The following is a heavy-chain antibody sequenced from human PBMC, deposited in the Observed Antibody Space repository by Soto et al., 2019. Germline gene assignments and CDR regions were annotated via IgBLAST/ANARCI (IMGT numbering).Heavy chain of an antibody. CDR3: ARNHYYDSSGYYTTAFDI. CDR2: IYTSGST. J-gene: IGHJ3*02. D-gene: IGHD3-22*01. Sequence: SETLSLTCTVSGGSISSYYWSWIRQPAGKGLEWIGRIYTSGSTNYNPSLKSRVTMSVDTSKNQSSLKLSSVTAADTAVYYCARNHYYDSSGYYTTAFDIWGQGTMVTVSS. V-gene: IGHV4-4*07. CDR1: GGSISSYY.